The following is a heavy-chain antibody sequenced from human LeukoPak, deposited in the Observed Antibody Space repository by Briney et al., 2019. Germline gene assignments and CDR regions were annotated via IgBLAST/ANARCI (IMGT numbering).Heavy chain of an antibody. CDR3: ARRNFHYFDY. Sequence: GGSLRLSCAASGFTFSGSAMHWVRQASGKGLEWVGRIRSKANSYATAYAASVKGRFTISRDDSKNTAYLQMNSLRAEDTAVYYCARRNFHYFDYWGQGTLVTVSS. CDR2: IRSKANSYAT. V-gene: IGHV3-73*01. J-gene: IGHJ4*02. CDR1: GFTFSGSA.